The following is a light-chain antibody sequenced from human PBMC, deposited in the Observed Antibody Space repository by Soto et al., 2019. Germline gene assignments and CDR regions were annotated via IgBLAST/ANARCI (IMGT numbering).Light chain of an antibody. Sequence: NVLTQSPGTLSLSPGERVTLSCRASQSVSSSYLVWYQQKPGQAPRLLIYGATSRATGIPDRFSGSGSGTDFTLTISRLEPEDFAVYYCQQYGSSLGYTFGQGTKLEIK. J-gene: IGKJ2*01. CDR2: GAT. V-gene: IGKV3-20*01. CDR1: QSVSSSY. CDR3: QQYGSSLGYT.